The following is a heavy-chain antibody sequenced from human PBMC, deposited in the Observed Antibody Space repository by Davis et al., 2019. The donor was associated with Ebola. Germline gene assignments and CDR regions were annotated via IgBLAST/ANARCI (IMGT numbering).Heavy chain of an antibody. J-gene: IGHJ4*02. D-gene: IGHD1-1*01. Sequence: ASVKVSCKASGYTFTNYGTTWVRQAPGQGLEWMGWINPHNGNTNYAQNVQGRVIMTSDTATTTAYMEVGSLRSDDTAVYYCARAQFPTTSDHWGQGTLVTVSS. CDR1: GYTFTNYG. CDR2: INPHNGNT. V-gene: IGHV1-18*04. CDR3: ARAQFPTTSDH.